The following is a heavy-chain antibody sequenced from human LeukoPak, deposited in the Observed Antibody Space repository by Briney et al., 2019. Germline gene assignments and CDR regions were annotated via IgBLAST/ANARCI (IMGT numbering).Heavy chain of an antibody. D-gene: IGHD6-6*01. CDR2: IYPGDSDT. CDR1: GYSFTSYC. CDR3: ARQTSSSSGYFDY. V-gene: IGHV5-51*01. Sequence: GESLKISCKGSGYSFTSYCIGWVRQMPGKGLEWMGIIYPGDSDTRYSPSFQGQVTISADKSISTAYLQRSSLKASDTAMYYCARQTSSSSGYFDYWGQGTLVTVSS. J-gene: IGHJ4*02.